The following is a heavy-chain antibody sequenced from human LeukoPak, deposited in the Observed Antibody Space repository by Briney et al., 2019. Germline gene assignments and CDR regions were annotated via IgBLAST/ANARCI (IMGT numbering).Heavy chain of an antibody. V-gene: IGHV1-8*03. Sequence: GASVKVSCKASGYTFTSYDINWVRQATGQGLEWMGWMNPNSGNTGYAQKFQGRVTITRNTSISTAYMELSSLRSEDTAVYYCAREGDSSSWSGNWFDPWGQGTLVTVSS. D-gene: IGHD6-13*01. CDR2: MNPNSGNT. CDR3: AREGDSSSWSGNWFDP. J-gene: IGHJ5*02. CDR1: GYTFTSYD.